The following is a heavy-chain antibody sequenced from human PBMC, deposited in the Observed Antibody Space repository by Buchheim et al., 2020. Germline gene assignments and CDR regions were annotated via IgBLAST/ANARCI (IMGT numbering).Heavy chain of an antibody. CDR1: GGSISSGGYY. CDR2: IYYSGST. J-gene: IGHJ2*01. D-gene: IGHD4-11*01. V-gene: IGHV4-31*03. Sequence: QVQLQESGPGLVKPSQTLSLTCTVSGGSISSGGYYWSWIRQHPGKGLEWIGYIYYSGSTYYNPSLQSRVTISVDTSKNQFSLKLSSVTAADTAVYYCARDEHHAFSNRHWYFDLWGRGTL. CDR3: ARDEHHAFSNRHWYFDL.